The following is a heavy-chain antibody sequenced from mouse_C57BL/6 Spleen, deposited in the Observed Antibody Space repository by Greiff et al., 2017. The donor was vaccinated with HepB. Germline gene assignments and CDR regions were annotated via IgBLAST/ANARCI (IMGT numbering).Heavy chain of an antibody. D-gene: IGHD2-13*01. CDR1: GYTFTSYG. CDR2: IYPRSGNT. J-gene: IGHJ2*01. V-gene: IGHV1-81*01. CDR3: PCRDLFDY. Sequence: QVQLKQSGAELARPGASVKLSCKASGYTFTSYGISWVKQRTGQGLEWIGEIYPRSGNTYYNEKFKGKATLTADKSSSTAYMELRSLTSEDSAVYFCPCRDLFDYWGQGTTLTVSS.